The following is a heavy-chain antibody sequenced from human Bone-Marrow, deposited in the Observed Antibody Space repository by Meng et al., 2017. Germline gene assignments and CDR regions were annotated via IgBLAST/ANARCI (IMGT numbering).Heavy chain of an antibody. CDR2: LYGGGST. Sequence: EVQLVESGGGLVQPGGSLRLSCAASGFTVSSKYMSWVRQAPGKGLEWVSVLYGGGSTYYADSVKGRLTISRDNSKNTLYLQMNSLRAEDTAVYYCARGIVVVSGSVYHAFDIWGQGTMVTVSS. CDR3: ARGIVVVSGSVYHAFDI. D-gene: IGHD2-2*01. V-gene: IGHV3-66*01. CDR1: GFTVSSKY. J-gene: IGHJ3*02.